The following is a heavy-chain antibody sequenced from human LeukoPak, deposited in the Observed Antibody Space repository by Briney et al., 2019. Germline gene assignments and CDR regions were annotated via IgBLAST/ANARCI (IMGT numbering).Heavy chain of an antibody. J-gene: IGHJ4*02. Sequence: TGGSLRLSCAASGSTFSSYGMHWVRQAPGKGLEWVAVISYDGSNKYYADSVKGRFTISRDNSKNTLYLQMNSLRAEDTAVYYCARGIYYFDYWGQGTLVTVSS. V-gene: IGHV3-30*03. CDR2: ISYDGSNK. CDR3: ARGIYYFDY. CDR1: GSTFSSYG.